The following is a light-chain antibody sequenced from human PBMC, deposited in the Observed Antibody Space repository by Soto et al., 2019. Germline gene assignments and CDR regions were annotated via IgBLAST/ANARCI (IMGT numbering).Light chain of an antibody. CDR2: EVS. CDR3: SSYISSSTRV. CDR1: SSDVGAYDY. J-gene: IGLJ1*01. V-gene: IGLV2-14*03. Sequence: QSALTQPASVSGSPGQSIAISCTGTSSDVGAYDYVSWYQQHPDEAPKLMIYEVSHRPSGVSNRFSGSKYVNTATLTISGLQAEDEADYYCSSYISSSTRVFGTGTKVTVL.